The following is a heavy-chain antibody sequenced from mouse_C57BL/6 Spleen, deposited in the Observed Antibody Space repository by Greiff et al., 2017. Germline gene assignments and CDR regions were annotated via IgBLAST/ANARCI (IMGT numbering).Heavy chain of an antibody. V-gene: IGHV1-39*01. CDR2: INPNYGTT. D-gene: IGHD2-3*01. Sequence: EVQLLQSGPELVKPGASVKISCTASGYSFTDYNMNWVKQSTGKSLEWIGVINPNYGTTSYNQKFKGKATLTVDRSSSTAYMQLNSLTSEDSAVYYGARSCLPIEDGYYDAMDYWGQGTSVTVST. CDR3: ARSCLPIEDGYYDAMDY. CDR1: GYSFTDYN. J-gene: IGHJ4*01.